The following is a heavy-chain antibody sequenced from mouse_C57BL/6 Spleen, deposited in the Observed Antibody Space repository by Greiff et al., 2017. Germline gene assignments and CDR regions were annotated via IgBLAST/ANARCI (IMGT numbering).Heavy chain of an antibody. Sequence: EVQLQQSGPELVKPGASVKIPCKASGYTFTDYNMDWVKQSHGKSLEWIGDINPNNGGTNYNQKFKGKATLTVDKASSTAYMELRSLTSEATAVYNCERSGYYGGAMDYWGQGTSVTVSS. CDR2: INPNNGGT. D-gene: IGHD1-1*01. CDR3: ERSGYYGGAMDY. J-gene: IGHJ4*01. CDR1: GYTFTDYN. V-gene: IGHV1-18*01.